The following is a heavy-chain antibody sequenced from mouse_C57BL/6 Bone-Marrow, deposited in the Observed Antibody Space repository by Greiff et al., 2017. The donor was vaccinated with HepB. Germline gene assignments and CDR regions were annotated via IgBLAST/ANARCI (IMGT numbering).Heavy chain of an antibody. J-gene: IGHJ1*03. V-gene: IGHV1-76*01. Sequence: VQLQQSGAELVRPGASVKLSCKASGYTFTDYYINWVKQRPGQGLEWIARIYPGSGNTYYNEKFKGKATLTAEKSSSTAYMQRSSLTSEDSAVYFCGAYYYGSSSCFDVWGTGTTVTVSS. CDR3: GAYYYGSSSCFDV. CDR1: GYTFTDYY. CDR2: IYPGSGNT. D-gene: IGHD1-1*01.